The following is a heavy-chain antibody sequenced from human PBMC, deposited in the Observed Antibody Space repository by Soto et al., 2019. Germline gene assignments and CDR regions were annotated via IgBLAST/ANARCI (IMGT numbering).Heavy chain of an antibody. Sequence: ASVKVSCKASGYTFTSYGISWVRQAPGQGLEWMGWISAYNGNTNYAQKLQGRVTMTTDTSTSTAYMELRSLRSDDTAVYYCARDPYYYDSSGYPFYYYYGMDVWG. CDR3: ARDPYYYDSSGYPFYYYYGMDV. D-gene: IGHD3-22*01. CDR1: GYTFTSYG. CDR2: ISAYNGNT. J-gene: IGHJ6*02. V-gene: IGHV1-18*01.